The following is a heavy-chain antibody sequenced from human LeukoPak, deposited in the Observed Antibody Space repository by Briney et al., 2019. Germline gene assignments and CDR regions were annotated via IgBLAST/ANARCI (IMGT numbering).Heavy chain of an antibody. D-gene: IGHD2-2*01. V-gene: IGHV1-18*01. CDR3: ARGVVTSWSSYNWFDP. Sequence: ASVKVSCKASGNTFSNYDVNWVRQAPGQGLEWMGWISAYNGNTNYAQKLQGRVTMTTDTSTSTAYMELRSLRSDDTAVYYCARGVVTSWSSYNWFDPWGQGTLVTVSS. J-gene: IGHJ5*02. CDR2: ISAYNGNT. CDR1: GNTFSNYD.